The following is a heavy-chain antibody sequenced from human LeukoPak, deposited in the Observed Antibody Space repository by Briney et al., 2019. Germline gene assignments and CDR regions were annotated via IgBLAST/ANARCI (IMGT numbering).Heavy chain of an antibody. CDR3: ARDLHFALDY. D-gene: IGHD2/OR15-2a*01. V-gene: IGHV6-1*01. Sequence: SQTLSLTCAISGDSVSSIGSAWNWIRQSPSRGLEWLGRTYYRSNWNSDYAVSVKSRITISPDTSKNQFSLQLSSVTPEDTALYFCARDLHFALDYWGQGTLVTVAS. CDR2: TYYRSNWNS. CDR1: GDSVSSIGSA. J-gene: IGHJ4*02.